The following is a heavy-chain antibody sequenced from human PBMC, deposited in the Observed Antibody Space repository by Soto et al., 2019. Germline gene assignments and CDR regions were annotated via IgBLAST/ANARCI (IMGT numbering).Heavy chain of an antibody. V-gene: IGHV3-23*01. J-gene: IGHJ4*02. D-gene: IGHD3-3*01. CDR1: GFTFSSYA. CDR2: ISGSGGST. CDR3: AKARAQYYDFWSGYPVDY. Sequence: EVQLLESGGGLVQPGGSLRLSCAASGFTFSSYAMSWVRQAPGKGLEWVSAISGSGGSTYYADSVKGRFTISRDNPKNALYMQMTSLRAEDTAVYYCAKARAQYYDFWSGYPVDYWGQGTLVTVSS.